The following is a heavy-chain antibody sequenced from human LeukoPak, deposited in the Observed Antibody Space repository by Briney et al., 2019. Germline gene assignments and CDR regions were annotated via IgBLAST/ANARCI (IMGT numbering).Heavy chain of an antibody. J-gene: IGHJ6*02. CDR3: ARGWHLEWPSYYYYYGMDV. Sequence: SETLSLTCTVSGGSISSCYWSWIRQPPGKGLEWIEYIYYSGSTNYNPSLKSRVTISVDTSKNQFSLKLSSVTAADTAVYYCARGWHLEWPSYYYYYGMDVWGQGTTVTFSS. CDR1: GGSISSCY. D-gene: IGHD2-8*01. V-gene: IGHV4-59*01. CDR2: IYYSGST.